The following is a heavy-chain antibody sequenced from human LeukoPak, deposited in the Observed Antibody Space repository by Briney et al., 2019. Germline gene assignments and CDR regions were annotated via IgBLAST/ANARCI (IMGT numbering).Heavy chain of an antibody. V-gene: IGHV1-3*01. CDR2: INAGNGNT. CDR3: ARDPGSSGWYGHHNWFDP. D-gene: IGHD6-19*01. J-gene: IGHJ5*02. CDR1: GYTFTSYA. Sequence: GASVKVSCKASGYTFTSYAMHWVRQAPGQRLEWMGWINAGNGNTKYSQKFQGRVTITRDTSASTAYMELSSLRSEDTAVYYCARDPGSSGWYGHHNWFDPWGQGTLVTVSS.